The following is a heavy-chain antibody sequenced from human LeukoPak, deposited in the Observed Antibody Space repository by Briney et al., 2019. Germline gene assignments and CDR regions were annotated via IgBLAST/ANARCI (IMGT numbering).Heavy chain of an antibody. Sequence: PGGSLRLSCAASGFTFSNYSMNWVRQAPGKGLERVSSISSSSSYIYYADSVKGRFTISRDNAKNSLYLQMNSLRAQDTAVYYCARGGETGTPGGSLREYWGQGTLVTVSS. CDR3: ARGGETGTPGGSLREY. CDR1: GFTFSNYS. J-gene: IGHJ4*02. V-gene: IGHV3-21*01. D-gene: IGHD1-7*01. CDR2: ISSSSSYI.